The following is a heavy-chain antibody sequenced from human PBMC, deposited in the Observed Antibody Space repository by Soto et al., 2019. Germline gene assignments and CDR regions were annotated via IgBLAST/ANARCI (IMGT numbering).Heavy chain of an antibody. CDR3: ARGPRVSSTGTGAH. V-gene: IGHV3-74*01. CDR2: ISDDGSTA. CDR1: GFTFSAYW. Sequence: LRLSCAVSGFTFSAYWMHWVRQVPGKGLTWVSRISDDGSTATYADSVKGRFIISRDNAKNTLYLEMNTLRADDSGLYYCARGPRVSSTGTGAHWGRGTLVTVS. J-gene: IGHJ4*02. D-gene: IGHD1-1*01.